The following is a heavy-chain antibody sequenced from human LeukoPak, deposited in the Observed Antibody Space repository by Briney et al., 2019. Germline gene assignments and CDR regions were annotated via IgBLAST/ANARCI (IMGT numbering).Heavy chain of an antibody. V-gene: IGHV3-21*01. Sequence: PGGSLRLSCAASGFTVSSNYMSWVRQAPGKGLEWVSSISSSSSYIYYADAVKGRFTISRDNAKNSLYLQMNSLRAEDTAVYYCAREFAAAAGTGPYWGQGTLVTVSS. CDR3: AREFAAAAGTGPY. J-gene: IGHJ4*02. CDR2: ISSSSSYI. D-gene: IGHD6-13*01. CDR1: GFTVSSNY.